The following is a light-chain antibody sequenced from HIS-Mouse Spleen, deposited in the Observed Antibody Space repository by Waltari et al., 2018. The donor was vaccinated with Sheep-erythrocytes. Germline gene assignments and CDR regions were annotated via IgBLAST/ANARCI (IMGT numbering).Light chain of an antibody. V-gene: IGLV2-23*01. Sequence: SAGQSITLSCTGTSSDVGGYNLVSWYQQHPGKAPKLMIYEGSNRPSGVSNRSSGSKSGNTASLTISGLQAEDEADYYCCSYAGSSTPWVFGGGTKLTVL. CDR1: SSDVGGYNL. CDR3: CSYAGSSTPWV. J-gene: IGLJ3*02. CDR2: EGS.